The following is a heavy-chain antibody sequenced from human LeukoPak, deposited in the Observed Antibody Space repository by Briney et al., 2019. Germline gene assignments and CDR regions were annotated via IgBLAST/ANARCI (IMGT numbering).Heavy chain of an antibody. Sequence: GGSLRLSCTASGFTFSSYAMNWVRQAPGKGLEWVSAISGSGESTYYADSVKGRFTISRENSKSTLYLQMNSLRAEDTAVYYCAKPKAVAGSGVDYWGQGTLVTVSS. CDR3: AKPKAVAGSGVDY. J-gene: IGHJ4*02. D-gene: IGHD6-19*01. V-gene: IGHV3-23*01. CDR1: GFTFSSYA. CDR2: ISGSGEST.